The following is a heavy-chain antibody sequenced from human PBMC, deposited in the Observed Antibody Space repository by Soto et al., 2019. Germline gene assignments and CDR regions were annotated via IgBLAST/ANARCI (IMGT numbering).Heavy chain of an antibody. CDR3: ARLCGYSHGYLDY. V-gene: IGHV4-39*01. D-gene: IGHD5-18*01. Sequence: SETLSLTCTVSGGSISSSGYYWGWIRQPPGKGLEWIGSIYYSGSTYFNPSLKSRVTISVDTSKNQFSLKLSSVTAADTAVYYCARLCGYSHGYLDYWGQGTLVTVSS. CDR2: IYYSGST. CDR1: GGSISSSGYY. J-gene: IGHJ4*02.